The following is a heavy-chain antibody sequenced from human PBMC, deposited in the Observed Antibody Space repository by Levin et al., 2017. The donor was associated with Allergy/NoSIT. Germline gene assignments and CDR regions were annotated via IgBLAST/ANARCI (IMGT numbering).Heavy chain of an antibody. CDR2: ISYDGSNK. J-gene: IGHJ4*02. Sequence: GGSLRLSCAASGFTFSSYGMHWVRLAPGKGLEWVAVISYDGSNKYYADSVKGRFTISRDNSKNTLYLQMNSLRAEDTAVYYCAKWSGNYDFWSGYYPDYWGQGTLVTVSS. CDR3: AKWSGNYDFWSGYYPDY. D-gene: IGHD3-3*01. V-gene: IGHV3-30*18. CDR1: GFTFSSYG.